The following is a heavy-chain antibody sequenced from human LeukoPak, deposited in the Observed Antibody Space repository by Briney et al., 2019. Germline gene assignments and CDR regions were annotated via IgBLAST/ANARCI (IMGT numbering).Heavy chain of an antibody. V-gene: IGHV4-4*07. J-gene: IGHJ3*02. CDR2: IYTSGST. CDR3: ASPYSSSSFGAFDI. CDR1: GGSISSYY. Sequence: PSETLSLTCTVSGGSISSYYWSWIRQPAGKGLEWIGRIYTSGSTNYNPSLKSRVTMSVDTSKNQFSLKLSSVTAADTAVYYCASPYSSSSFGAFDIWGQGTMVTVSS. D-gene: IGHD6-6*01.